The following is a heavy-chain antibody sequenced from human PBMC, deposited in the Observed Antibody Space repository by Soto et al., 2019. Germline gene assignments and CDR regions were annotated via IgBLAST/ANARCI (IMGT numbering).Heavy chain of an antibody. CDR3: AKATRRSYWFDT. V-gene: IGHV1-18*01. CDR2: ISAYNGNT. D-gene: IGHD1-26*01. J-gene: IGHJ5*02. CDR1: GYTLTSYG. Sequence: EASVRVSCKASGYTLTSYGISWVRQAPGQGLEWMGWISAYNGNTNYAQKLQGRVTMTTDTSTSTAYMELRSLRSDDTAVYYCAKATRRSYWFDTLGQETLVTISS.